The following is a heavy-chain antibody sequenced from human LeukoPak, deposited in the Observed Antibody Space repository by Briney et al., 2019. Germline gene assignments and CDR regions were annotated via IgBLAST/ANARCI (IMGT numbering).Heavy chain of an antibody. CDR3: ARDLAHPGYGSGSYYYGMDV. CDR1: GGSFSGYY. V-gene: IGHV4-34*01. Sequence: SETLSLTCAVYGGSFSGYYWSWIRQPPGKGLEWIGEINHSGSTNYNPSLKSRVTISVDTSKNQFSLKLSSVTAADTAVYYCARDLAHPGYGSGSYYYGMDVWGQGTTVTVSS. D-gene: IGHD3-10*01. J-gene: IGHJ6*02. CDR2: INHSGST.